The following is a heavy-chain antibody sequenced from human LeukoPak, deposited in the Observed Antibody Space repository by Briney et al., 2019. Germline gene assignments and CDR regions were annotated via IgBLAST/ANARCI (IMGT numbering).Heavy chain of an antibody. J-gene: IGHJ4*02. D-gene: IGHD4-11*01. Sequence: GGSLRLSCEVSRLTFRNYWMSWGRQAPGRGPGWVANINQDGSEKDYADSVKGRFSISRDNAENSLYLQMNSLRAEDTAMYYCATDVNSNYEYWGQGTLVTVSS. CDR2: INQDGSEK. CDR3: ATDVNSNYEY. V-gene: IGHV3-7*05. CDR1: RLTFRNYW.